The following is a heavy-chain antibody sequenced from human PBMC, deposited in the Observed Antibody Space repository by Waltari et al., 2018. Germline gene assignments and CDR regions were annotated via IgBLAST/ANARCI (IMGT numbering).Heavy chain of an antibody. CDR2: IIPIFGTA. V-gene: IGHV1-69*01. CDR1: GGTFSSYA. J-gene: IGHJ3*02. D-gene: IGHD3-3*01. Sequence: QVQLVQSGAEVKKPGSSVKVSCKASGGTFSSYAISWVRQAPGQGLEWMGGIIPIFGTANYGQKFQGSVTITADESTSTAYMELSSLRSEDTAVYYCARSGYVSIFGVTPAGAFDIWGQGTMVTVSS. CDR3: ARSGYVSIFGVTPAGAFDI.